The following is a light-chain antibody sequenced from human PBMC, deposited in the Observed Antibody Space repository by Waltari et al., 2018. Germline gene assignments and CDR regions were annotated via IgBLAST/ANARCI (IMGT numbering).Light chain of an antibody. CDR1: SNDVGTDNI. CDR3: CSYASGSTLV. CDR2: EVS. J-gene: IGLJ2*01. V-gene: IGLV2-23*02. Sequence: QSALTQPASVSASPGQSLTVSCTRTSNDVGTDNIVSWFQHHPGKAPKLIIYEVSKRPSGVSNRFSGSKSDNMASLTISGLQAEDEADYYCCSYASGSTLVFGGGTKVTVL.